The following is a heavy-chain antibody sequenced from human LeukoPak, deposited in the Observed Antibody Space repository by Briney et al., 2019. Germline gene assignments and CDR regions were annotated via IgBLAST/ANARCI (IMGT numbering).Heavy chain of an antibody. D-gene: IGHD2-2*01. J-gene: IGHJ5*02. Sequence: ASVKVSCKASGYTFTSYGISWVRQAPGQGLEWMGWISAYNGNTNYAQKLQGRVTITADESTSTAYMELSSLRSEDTAVYYCARVRDIVVVPAAMPYNWFDPWGQGTLVTVSS. V-gene: IGHV1-18*01. CDR3: ARVRDIVVVPAAMPYNWFDP. CDR1: GYTFTSYG. CDR2: ISAYNGNT.